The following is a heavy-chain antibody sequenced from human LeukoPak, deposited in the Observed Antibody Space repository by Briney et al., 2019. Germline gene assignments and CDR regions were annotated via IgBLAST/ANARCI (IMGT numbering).Heavy chain of an antibody. D-gene: IGHD3-22*01. V-gene: IGHV3-23*01. CDR2: ISGSGGST. CDR1: GFTFSSYA. J-gene: IGHJ4*02. Sequence: PGGSLRLSCAASGFTFSSYAMSWVRQAPGKGLEWVSAISGSGGSTYYADSVKGRFTISRDNSKNTLYLQMNSLRAEDTAVYYCAKGSIYYDSSGYFDYWGQGTLVTVSS. CDR3: AKGSIYYDSSGYFDY.